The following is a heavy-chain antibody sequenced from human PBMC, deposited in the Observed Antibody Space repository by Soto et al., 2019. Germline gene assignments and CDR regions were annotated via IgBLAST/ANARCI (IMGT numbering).Heavy chain of an antibody. CDR1: GLSLSDSY. J-gene: IGHJ4*02. V-gene: IGHV3-11*01. D-gene: IGHD3-22*01. Sequence: PGGALRLFCAASGLSLSDSYMSWIRQAPGEGLEWVSYISSSGSTTHYADSVKGRFTISKDNAKNSVYLQMNSLRAEDTAVYYCARVRGDSSGSYYFDYWGQGTLVTVSS. CDR2: ISSSGSTT. CDR3: ARVRGDSSGSYYFDY.